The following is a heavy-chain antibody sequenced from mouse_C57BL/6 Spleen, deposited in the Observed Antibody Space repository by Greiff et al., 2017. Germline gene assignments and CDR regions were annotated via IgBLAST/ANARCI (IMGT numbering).Heavy chain of an antibody. V-gene: IGHV1-19*01. CDR3: ASGYDYDGYAMDY. Sequence: EVQLQQSGPVLVKPGASVKMSCKASGYTFTDYYMNWVKQSHGKSLEWIGVINPYNGGTSYNQKFKGKATLTVDKSSSTAYMELNSLTSEDSAVYYCASGYDYDGYAMDYWGQGTSVTVSS. D-gene: IGHD2-4*01. CDR2: INPYNGGT. J-gene: IGHJ4*01. CDR1: GYTFTDYY.